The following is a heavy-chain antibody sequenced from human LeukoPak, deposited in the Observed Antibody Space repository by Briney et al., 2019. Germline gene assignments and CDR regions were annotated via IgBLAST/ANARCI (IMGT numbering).Heavy chain of an antibody. J-gene: IGHJ4*02. CDR3: ARAPGLGYSDY. V-gene: IGHV3-33*01. CDR1: GFTFSSYG. CDR2: IWYDGSNK. D-gene: IGHD2-2*02. Sequence: GGSLRLSCAASGFTFSSYGMHWVRQAPGKGLEWVAVIWYDGSNKYYADSVKGRFTISRDNSKNTLYLQMNSLRAEDTAVYYCARAPGLGYSDYRGQGTLVTVSS.